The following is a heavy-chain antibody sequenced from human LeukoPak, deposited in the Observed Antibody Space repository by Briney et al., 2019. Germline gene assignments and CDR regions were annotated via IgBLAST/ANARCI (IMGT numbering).Heavy chain of an antibody. CDR2: IYYSGST. D-gene: IGHD2-2*01. CDR3: ARAGGSAAN. Sequence: SETLSLTCAVYGGSFSGYYWSWIRQPPGKGLEWIGYIYYSGSTNYNPSLKSRVTISVDTSNNQFSLKLSSVTAADTAVYYCARAGGSAANWGQGTLVTVSS. V-gene: IGHV4-59*12. J-gene: IGHJ4*02. CDR1: GGSFSGYY.